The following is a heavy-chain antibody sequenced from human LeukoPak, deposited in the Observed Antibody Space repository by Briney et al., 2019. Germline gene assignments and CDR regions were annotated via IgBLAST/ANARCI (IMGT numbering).Heavy chain of an antibody. CDR3: ARDRYGDYLYYFDF. Sequence: PSETLSLTCTVSGGSISSSYWSWIRQPAGKGLEWIGRFYSSGSTNYNPSLKSRVTMSGDTSKNQFSLKLSSVTAAETAVYYCARDRYGDYLYYFDFWGQGTLVTVSS. J-gene: IGHJ4*02. CDR1: GGSISSSY. V-gene: IGHV4-4*07. D-gene: IGHD4-17*01. CDR2: FYSSGST.